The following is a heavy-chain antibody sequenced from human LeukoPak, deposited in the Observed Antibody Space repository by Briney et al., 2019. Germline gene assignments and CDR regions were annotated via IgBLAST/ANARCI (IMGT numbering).Heavy chain of an antibody. CDR1: GYTLTELS. CDR3: ARDPLTRYEGIQDHGDDC. D-gene: IGHD4-17*01. V-gene: IGHV1-24*01. Sequence: GASVKVSCKVSGYTLTELSMHWVRQAPGKGLEWMGGFDPEDGETIYAQKFQGRVTMTEDTSTDTAYMELSSLRSEDTAVLYCARDPLTRYEGIQDHGDDCWGQGTLVTVSS. CDR2: FDPEDGET. J-gene: IGHJ4*02.